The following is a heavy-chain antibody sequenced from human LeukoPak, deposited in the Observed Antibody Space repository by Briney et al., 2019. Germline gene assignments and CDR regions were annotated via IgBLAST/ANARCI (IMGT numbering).Heavy chain of an antibody. D-gene: IGHD6-19*01. J-gene: IGHJ5*02. CDR3: ARLRYGSGWYKRFWFDP. Sequence: PSQTLSLTCTVSGGSISSSSYYWGWIRQPPGKGLEWIGSIYYSGSTYYNPSLKSRVTISVDTSKNQFSLKLSSVTAADTAVYYCARLRYGSGWYKRFWFDPWGQGTLVTVSS. CDR1: GGSISSSSYY. CDR2: IYYSGST. V-gene: IGHV4-39*01.